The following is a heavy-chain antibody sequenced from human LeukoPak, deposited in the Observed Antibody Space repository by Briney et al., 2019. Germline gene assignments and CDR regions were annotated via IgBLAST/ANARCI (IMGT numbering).Heavy chain of an antibody. D-gene: IGHD5-24*01. J-gene: IGHJ3*02. V-gene: IGHV4-59*01. CDR2: IYYSGST. Sequence: SETLSLTCTVSGGSISSYYWSWIRQPPGKGLEWIGYIYYSGSTNYNPSLKSRVTISVDTSKNQFSLKLSSVTAADTALYYCARESDGYNSYAFDIWGQGTMVTVSS. CDR1: GGSISSYY. CDR3: ARESDGYNSYAFDI.